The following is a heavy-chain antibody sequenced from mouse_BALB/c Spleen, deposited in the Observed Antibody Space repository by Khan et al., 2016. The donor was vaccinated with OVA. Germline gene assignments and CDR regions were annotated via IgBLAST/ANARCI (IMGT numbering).Heavy chain of an antibody. CDR1: GDSITSGY. J-gene: IGHJ3*01. D-gene: IGHD1-1*01. CDR3: ACELRGFAY. V-gene: IGHV3-8*02. CDR2: ISYSGNT. Sequence: EVKLEESGPSLVKPSQTLSLTCSVTGDSITSGYWNWIRKFPGNKIEYMGYISYSGNTYYNPSLKSRISITRDTSKNQNYLQLNSVTTEDTATYYCACELRGFAYWGQGTLVTVSA.